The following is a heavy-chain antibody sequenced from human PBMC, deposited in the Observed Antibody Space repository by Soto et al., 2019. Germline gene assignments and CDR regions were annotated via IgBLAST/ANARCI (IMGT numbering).Heavy chain of an antibody. CDR1: GGSVRSGSYY. J-gene: IGHJ4*02. Sequence: SETLSLTCTASGGSVRSGSYYWSWIRRIRQPPGKGLEWIGYIDYSGSTNYNPSLKSRVTMTTDTSTSTAYMELRSPTSDDTAIYYCARDTYDTTGYPLDYWGQGTLVTVSS. CDR3: ARDTYDTTGYPLDY. D-gene: IGHD3-22*01. CDR2: IDYSGST. V-gene: IGHV4-61*01.